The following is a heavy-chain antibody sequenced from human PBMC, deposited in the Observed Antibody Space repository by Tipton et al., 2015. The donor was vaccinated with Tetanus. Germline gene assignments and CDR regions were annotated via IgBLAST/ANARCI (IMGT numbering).Heavy chain of an antibody. CDR3: ARESWNRDAFDI. CDR2: LYTSGSA. Sequence: GLVKPSETLSLICTVSGGSISSYYWTWIRQPAGKGLEWIGRLYTSGSANYNPSLKSRVTMSVDTSKNQFSLKLSSVTAADTAVYYCARESWNRDAFDIWGQGTMVTVSS. V-gene: IGHV4-4*07. CDR1: GGSISSYY. J-gene: IGHJ3*02. D-gene: IGHD1-1*01.